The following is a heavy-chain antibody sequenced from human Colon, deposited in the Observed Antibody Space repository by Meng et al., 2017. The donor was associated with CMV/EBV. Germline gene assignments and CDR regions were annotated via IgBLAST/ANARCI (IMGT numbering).Heavy chain of an antibody. CDR3: AKGAAFHDFWSGFAD. CDR2: ISGSGLST. CDR1: GFTFNDFD. D-gene: IGHD3-3*01. Sequence: GESLKISCSASGFTFNDFDMTWIRQAPGKGLEWVSSISGSGLSTYYTDAVRGRFTISRDGSRNTLYLQINSLRADDSAVYYCAKGAAFHDFWSGFADWGQGTVVTSPQ. J-gene: IGHJ4*02. V-gene: IGHV3-23*01.